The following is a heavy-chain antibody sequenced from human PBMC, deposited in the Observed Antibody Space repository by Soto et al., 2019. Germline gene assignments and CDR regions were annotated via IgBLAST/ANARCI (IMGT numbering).Heavy chain of an antibody. CDR3: ARARNTENYYDSSGYGYNWFGP. V-gene: IGHV1-69*13. J-gene: IGHJ5*02. CDR1: GGTFSSYA. D-gene: IGHD3-22*01. CDR2: IIPIFGTA. Sequence: GASVKVSCKASGGTFSSYAISWVRQAPGQGLEWMGGIIPIFGTANYAQKFQGRVTITADESTSTAYMELSSLRSEDTAVYYCARARNTENYYDSSGYGYNWFGPWGQGTLVTVSS.